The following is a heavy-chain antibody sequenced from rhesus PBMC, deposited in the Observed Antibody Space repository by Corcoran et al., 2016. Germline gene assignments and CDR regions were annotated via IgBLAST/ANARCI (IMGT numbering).Heavy chain of an antibody. Sequence: QVQLQESGPGLVKPSETLSLTCAVSGYSISRGYYWTWIRQPPGTGLEWIGCIYGRGGSNHLNPSLKSRVTLSGDTSKNQFSLKMSAVTAADTAVYYCARDRDYGSNYFDYWGQGVLVTVSS. CDR1: GYSISRGYY. CDR3: ARDRDYGSNYFDY. J-gene: IGHJ4*01. CDR2: IYGRGGSN. V-gene: IGHV4S14*01. D-gene: IGHD4-29*01.